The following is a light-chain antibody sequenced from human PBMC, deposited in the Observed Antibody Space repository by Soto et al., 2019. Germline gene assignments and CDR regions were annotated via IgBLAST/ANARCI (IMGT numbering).Light chain of an antibody. CDR1: QSISTF. CDR2: ADS. V-gene: IGKV1-39*01. J-gene: IGKJ1*01. CDR3: QQSYTAPRM. Sequence: DIQMTQSPPSLSASVGDRVSVTCRASQSISTFLNWYQQRPGEAPKLLIYADSSLQSGVPPRFRGSGSGAAFTLTIGSLQPEDCATHYCQQSYTAPRMFGEGTKV.